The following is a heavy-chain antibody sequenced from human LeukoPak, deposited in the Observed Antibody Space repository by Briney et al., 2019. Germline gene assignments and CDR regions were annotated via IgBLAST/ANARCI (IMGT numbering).Heavy chain of an antibody. D-gene: IGHD6-19*01. CDR3: TTGLGDSSGWAFDY. V-gene: IGHV3-15*07. CDR1: GFTFSNAW. Sequence: PGGSLRLSCAASGFTFSNAWMNWVRQAPGKGLEWVGRIKSKTDGGTTDYAAPVKGRFTISRDDSKNTLYLQMNSLKTEDTAVYYCTTGLGDSSGWAFDYWGQGTLVIVSS. CDR2: IKSKTDGGTT. J-gene: IGHJ4*02.